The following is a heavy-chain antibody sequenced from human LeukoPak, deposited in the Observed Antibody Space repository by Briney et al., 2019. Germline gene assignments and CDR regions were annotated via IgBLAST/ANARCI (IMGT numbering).Heavy chain of an antibody. Sequence: SETLSLTCTVSGGSISSSSYYWGWIRQPPGKGLEWIGSIYYSGSTYYNPSLKSRVTISVDTSKYQFSLKLSSVTAADTAVYYCARSTRYCSGGSCYQPFDYWGQGTLVTVSS. V-gene: IGHV4-39*01. CDR2: IYYSGST. D-gene: IGHD2-15*01. CDR1: GGSISSSSYY. J-gene: IGHJ4*02. CDR3: ARSTRYCSGGSCYQPFDY.